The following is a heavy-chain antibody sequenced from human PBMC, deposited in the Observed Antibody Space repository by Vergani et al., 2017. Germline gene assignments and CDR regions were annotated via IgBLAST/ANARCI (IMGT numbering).Heavy chain of an antibody. D-gene: IGHD2-15*01. CDR2: ISHSGST. Sequence: QVQLQESGPGLVKPPGTLSLTCAVSGDSFRSNKWWTWVRQSRGKTLEWIGEISHSGSTNYNPSLKGRVTLSLDTSKNQFSLRLSSVTAADTAVYYCARDPKSYCSGVSCFSVLGSFAIWDRGTTVTVSS. CDR3: ARDPKSYCSGVSCFSVLGSFAI. CDR1: GDSFRSNKW. J-gene: IGHJ3*02. V-gene: IGHV4-4*03.